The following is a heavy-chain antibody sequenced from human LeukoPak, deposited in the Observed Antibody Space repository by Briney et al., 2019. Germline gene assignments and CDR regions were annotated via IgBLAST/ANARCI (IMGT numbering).Heavy chain of an antibody. V-gene: IGHV4-59*08. D-gene: IGHD5/OR15-5a*01. CDR2: IYYSGST. Sequence: PSETLSLTCTVSGGSISSYYWSWIRQPPGKGLEWIGYIYYSGSTNYNPSLKSRVTISVDTSKSQFSLKLSSVTAADTAVYYCARQSSTYGPYYFDYWGQGTLVTVSS. CDR1: GGSISSYY. J-gene: IGHJ4*02. CDR3: ARQSSTYGPYYFDY.